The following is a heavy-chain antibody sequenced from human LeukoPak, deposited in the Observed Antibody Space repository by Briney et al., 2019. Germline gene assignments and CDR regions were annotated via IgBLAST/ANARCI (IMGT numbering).Heavy chain of an antibody. Sequence: RGSLRLSCAASGFTFSSYGMHWVRQAPGKGLEWVAFIRYDGSNKYYADSVKGRFTISRDNSKNTLYLQMNSLRAEDTAVYYCAKQRGHCTNGVCYYFDYWGQGTLVTVSS. D-gene: IGHD2-8*01. CDR2: IRYDGSNK. CDR3: AKQRGHCTNGVCYYFDY. V-gene: IGHV3-30*02. J-gene: IGHJ4*02. CDR1: GFTFSSYG.